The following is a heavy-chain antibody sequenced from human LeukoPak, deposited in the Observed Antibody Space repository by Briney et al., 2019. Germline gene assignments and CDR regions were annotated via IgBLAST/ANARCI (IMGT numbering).Heavy chain of an antibody. CDR2: ISYIGTT. D-gene: IGHD3-10*01. CDR1: GGSISSGDFY. Sequence: SETLSLTCTVPGGSISSGDFYWSWVRQPPGKGLEWIGYISYIGTTYSNPSLKGRVTILVDTSKNQFSLKLTSATAADTAVYYCARDGYHYTSGSYYDFWGQGTLVTVSS. CDR3: ARDGYHYTSGSYYDF. V-gene: IGHV4-30-4*01. J-gene: IGHJ4*02.